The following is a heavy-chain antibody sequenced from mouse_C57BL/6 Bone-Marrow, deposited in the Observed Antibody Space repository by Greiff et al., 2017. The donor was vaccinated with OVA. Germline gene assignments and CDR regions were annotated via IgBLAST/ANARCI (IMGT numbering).Heavy chain of an antibody. D-gene: IGHD3-1*01. J-gene: IGHJ3*01. V-gene: IGHV1-26*01. CDR2: INPNNGGT. Sequence: EVQLQQSGPELVKPGASVKISCKASGYTFTDYYMNWVKQSHGKSLELIGDINPNNGGTSYNQKFKGKATLTVDKSSSTAYMELRSLTSEDSAVYYCARSGLAYWGQGTLVTVSA. CDR3: ARSGLAY. CDR1: GYTFTDYY.